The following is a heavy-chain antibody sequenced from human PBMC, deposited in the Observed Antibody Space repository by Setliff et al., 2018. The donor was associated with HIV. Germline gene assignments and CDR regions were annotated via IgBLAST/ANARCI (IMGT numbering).Heavy chain of an antibody. V-gene: IGHV3-48*03. D-gene: IGHD3-16*01. J-gene: IGHJ4*02. CDR2: IGGHGSII. CDR3: AAVPWGHSSLIIDH. CDR1: GLIFRSYE. Sequence: GGSLRLSCAASGLIFRSYEMNWVRQAPGKGLEWISFIGGHGSIITYADSVKGRFTISRDNAKNSVYLQMHSLRVEDTAVYYCAAVPWGHSSLIIDHWGQGTPVTVS.